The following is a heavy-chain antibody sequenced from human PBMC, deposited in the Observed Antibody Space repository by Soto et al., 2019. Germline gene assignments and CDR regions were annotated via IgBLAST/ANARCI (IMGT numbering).Heavy chain of an antibody. Sequence: ASVKVSCKASGGTFSSYTISWVRQAPGQGLEWMGRINPSGGSTSYAQKFQGRVTMTRDTSTSTVYMELSSLRSEDTAVYYCARRRDPLYNDAFDIWGQGTMVTVSS. CDR1: GGTFSSYT. V-gene: IGHV1-46*01. D-gene: IGHD1-20*01. J-gene: IGHJ3*02. CDR3: ARRRDPLYNDAFDI. CDR2: INPSGGST.